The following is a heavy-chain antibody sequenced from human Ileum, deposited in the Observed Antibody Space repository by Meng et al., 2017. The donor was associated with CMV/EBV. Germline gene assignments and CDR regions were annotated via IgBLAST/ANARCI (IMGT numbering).Heavy chain of an antibody. V-gene: IGHV3-33*08. Sequence: GGSLRLSCAASGFTFSSDWMHWFRQAPGKGLEWVAVIWYDGSNKYYADSVKGRFTISRDNSKNTLYLQMNSLRAEDTAVYYCAKSYYDFWSGYLGEGYYGMDVWGQGTTVTVSS. CDR3: AKSYYDFWSGYLGEGYYGMDV. J-gene: IGHJ6*02. D-gene: IGHD3-3*01. CDR2: IWYDGSNK. CDR1: GFTFSSDW.